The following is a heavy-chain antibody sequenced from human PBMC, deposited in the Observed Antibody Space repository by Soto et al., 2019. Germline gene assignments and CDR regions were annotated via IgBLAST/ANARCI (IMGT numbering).Heavy chain of an antibody. J-gene: IGHJ4*02. CDR3: DKGKNIVVGPGVIDY. CDR1: GFVFDNYV. D-gene: IGHD2-2*01. Sequence: GGSLRLSCVASGFVFDNYVRNWVRQAPGKGLEWVAGMSGSHDDHNIYYIDSVRGRFTISRDNSKSTVYLDLSHLWADDSAVYYCDKGKNIVVGPGVIDYWGQGTVVTVSS. V-gene: IGHV3-23*01. CDR2: MSGSHDDHNI.